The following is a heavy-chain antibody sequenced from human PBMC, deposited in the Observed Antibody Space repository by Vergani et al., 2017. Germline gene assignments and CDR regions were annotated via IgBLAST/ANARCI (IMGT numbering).Heavy chain of an antibody. V-gene: IGHV3-30-3*01. CDR1: GFAFSSYA. J-gene: IGHJ4*02. CDR2: ISFDGSNI. D-gene: IGHD5-24*01. CDR3: ARAGDGYNLFDY. Sequence: QVQLVESGGGVVQPGRSLRLSCAASGFAFSSYAMHWVRQAPGKGLEWVAVISFDGSNIYYADSVKGRFTISRDNSKNTLYLQMNSLRTEDTAVYYCARAGDGYNLFDYWGQGTLVTVSS.